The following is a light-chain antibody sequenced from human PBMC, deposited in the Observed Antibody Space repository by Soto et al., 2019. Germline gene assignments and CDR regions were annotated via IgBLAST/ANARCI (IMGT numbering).Light chain of an antibody. J-gene: IGLJ3*02. CDR3: CSYAGSRTFV. V-gene: IGLV2-23*02. CDR1: SSDVGGYDI. CDR2: EDT. Sequence: QSVLTQPASVSGSPGQSITISCTGTSSDVGGYDIVSWYQQHPGKAPKLMIYEDTERPSGVSNRFSGSKSGNTASLTISRLQAEDEAHYYCCSYAGSRTFVFGGGTKLTVL.